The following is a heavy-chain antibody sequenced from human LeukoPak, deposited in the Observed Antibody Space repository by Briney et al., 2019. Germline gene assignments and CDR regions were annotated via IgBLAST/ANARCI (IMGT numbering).Heavy chain of an antibody. V-gene: IGHV5-51*01. CDR1: GYSFTSYW. D-gene: IGHD6-13*01. CDR2: IYPGDSDT. Sequence: GESLKISCKGSGYSFTSYWIGWVRQMPGKGLEWMGIIYPGDSDTRYSPSFQGQVTISADKSISTAYLQWSSLKASDTAMYYCARLAIAAAGTMYYFDYWGQGTLVTVSS. J-gene: IGHJ4*02. CDR3: ARLAIAAAGTMYYFDY.